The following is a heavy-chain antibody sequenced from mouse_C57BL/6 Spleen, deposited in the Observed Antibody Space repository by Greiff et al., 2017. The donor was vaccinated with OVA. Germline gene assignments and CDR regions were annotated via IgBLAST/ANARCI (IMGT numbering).Heavy chain of an antibody. V-gene: IGHV1-82*01. CDR3: ARFYYGRVDY. J-gene: IGHJ4*01. CDR1: GYAFSSSW. Sequence: VQLQQSGPELVKPGASVKISCKASGYAFSSSWMNWVKQRPGKGLEWIGRIYPGDGDTNYNGKFKGKATLTADKSSSTAYMQLSSLTSEDSAVYFCARFYYGRVDYWGQGTSVTVSS. D-gene: IGHD1-1*01. CDR2: IYPGDGDT.